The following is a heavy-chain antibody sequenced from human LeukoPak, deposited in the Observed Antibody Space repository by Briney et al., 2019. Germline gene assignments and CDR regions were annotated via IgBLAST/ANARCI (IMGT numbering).Heavy chain of an antibody. V-gene: IGHV3-21*01. J-gene: IGHJ4*02. CDR3: ARDFEGTYYYGSGSLCD. D-gene: IGHD3-10*01. Sequence: GGSLRLSCAASGFTFSSYSMNWVRQAPGKGLEWVSSISSSSSYIYYADSVEGRFTISRDNAKNSLYLQMNSLRAEDTAVYYCARDFEGTYYYGSGSLCDWGQGTLVTVSS. CDR1: GFTFSSYS. CDR2: ISSSSSYI.